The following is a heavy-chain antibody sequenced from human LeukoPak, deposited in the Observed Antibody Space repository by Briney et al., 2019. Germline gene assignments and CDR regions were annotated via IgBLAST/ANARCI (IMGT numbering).Heavy chain of an antibody. V-gene: IGHV4-39*01. CDR1: GGSISSSSYD. CDR2: IYYSGST. J-gene: IGHJ4*02. Sequence: SETLSLTCTVSGGSISSSSYDWGWIRQPPGKGLEWIGSIYYSGSTYHNPSLKSRVTISVDTSKNQFSLKLSSVTAADTAVYYCARPDLDYYYSSGYDYWGQGTLVTVSS. CDR3: ARPDLDYYYSSGYDY. D-gene: IGHD3-22*01.